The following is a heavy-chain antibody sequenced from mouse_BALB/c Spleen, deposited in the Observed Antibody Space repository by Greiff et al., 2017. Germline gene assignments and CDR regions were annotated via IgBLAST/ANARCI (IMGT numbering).Heavy chain of an antibody. CDR2: IYPGNSDT. J-gene: IGHJ3*01. CDR3: IYGSLQAWFAY. Sequence: EVQLQQSGTVLARPGASVKMSCKASGYTFTSYWMHWVKQRPGQGLEWIGAIYPGNSDTSYNQKFKGKAKLTAVTSTSTAYMELSSLTNEDSAVYYCIYGSLQAWFAYWGQGTLVTVSA. D-gene: IGHD1-2*01. V-gene: IGHV1-5*01. CDR1: GYTFTSYW.